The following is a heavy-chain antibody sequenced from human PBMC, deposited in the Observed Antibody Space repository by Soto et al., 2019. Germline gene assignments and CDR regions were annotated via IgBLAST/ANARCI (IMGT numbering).Heavy chain of an antibody. V-gene: IGHV4-30-2*01. CDR3: ARERIVATIRYFDY. J-gene: IGHJ4*02. CDR1: GGSISSGGYS. Sequence: QLQLQESGSGLVKPSQTLSLTCAVSGGSISSGGYSWRWIRQPPGKGLEWIGYIYHSGSTYYNPSLKSRVTISVDRSKNQFSLKLSSVTAADTAVYYCARERIVATIRYFDYWGQGTLVTVSS. CDR2: IYHSGST. D-gene: IGHD5-12*01.